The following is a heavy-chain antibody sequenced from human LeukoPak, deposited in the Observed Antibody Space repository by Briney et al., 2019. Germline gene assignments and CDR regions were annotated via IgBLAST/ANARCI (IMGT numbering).Heavy chain of an antibody. CDR2: ISNDGGGT. J-gene: IGHJ5*02. Sequence: GGSLRLSCAASGFIFNNYGLIWVRQAPGKGLEWVSAISNDGGGTNYADFVRGRFTISRDNSKNTLFLQMNSLRAEDTALYYCAKGSSGYFADLWGQGTLVTVTS. CDR1: GFIFNNYG. V-gene: IGHV3-23*01. CDR3: AKGSSGYFADL. D-gene: IGHD3-22*01.